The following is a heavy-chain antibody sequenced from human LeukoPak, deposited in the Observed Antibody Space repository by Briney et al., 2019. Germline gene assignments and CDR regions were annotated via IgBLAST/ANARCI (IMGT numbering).Heavy chain of an antibody. CDR3: ARAVYDSSGYRIDS. D-gene: IGHD3-22*01. CDR1: GGSISTYY. J-gene: IGHJ4*02. CDR2: IYTSGST. V-gene: IGHV4-4*07. Sequence: SETLSLTCTVSGGSISTYYWTWIRQPAGKGLEWIGRIYTSGSTNYSPSLKSRVTMSLDTSKNQFCLKMSSVTAADTAVYYCARAVYDSSGYRIDSWGQGTLVTVSS.